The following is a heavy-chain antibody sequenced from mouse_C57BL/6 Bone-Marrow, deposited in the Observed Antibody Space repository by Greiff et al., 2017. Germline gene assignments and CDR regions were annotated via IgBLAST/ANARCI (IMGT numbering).Heavy chain of an antibody. V-gene: IGHV14-4*01. CDR1: GFNIKDDY. CDR3: TTTNWDFFDY. D-gene: IGHD4-1*01. Sequence: DVKLVESGAELVRPGASVKLSCTASGFNIKDDYMHWVKQRPEQGLEWIGWIDPENGDTEYASKFQGKATITADTSSNTAYLQLSSLTSEDTAVYYCTTTNWDFFDYWGQGTTLTVSS. J-gene: IGHJ2*01. CDR2: IDPENGDT.